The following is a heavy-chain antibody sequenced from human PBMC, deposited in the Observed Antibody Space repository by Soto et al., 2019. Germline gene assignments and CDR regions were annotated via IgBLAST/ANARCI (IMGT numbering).Heavy chain of an antibody. CDR3: AKSPRTEARFDY. CDR1: GFTFSNYA. V-gene: IGHV3-23*01. CDR2: ITGRGGST. J-gene: IGHJ4*02. D-gene: IGHD6-6*01. Sequence: EVQLLDSGGGLVQPGGSLRLSCAASGFTFSNYAMTWVRQAPGKGLEWVSVITGRGGSTYFEDSVKGRFTISRDNSKNTVYLQMNSRRAEHPAVYYCAKSPRTEARFDYWAQGPLATLSS.